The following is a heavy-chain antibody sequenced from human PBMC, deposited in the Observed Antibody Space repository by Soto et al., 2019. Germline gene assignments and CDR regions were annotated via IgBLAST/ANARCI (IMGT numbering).Heavy chain of an antibody. CDR2: IYWDDDK. D-gene: IGHD2-15*01. V-gene: IGHV2-5*02. J-gene: IGHJ6*03. CDR3: AHSPSYCSGGSCYHYYYYMDV. Sequence: QITLKESGPTLVKPTQTLTLTCTFSGFSLSTSGVGVGWIRQPPGKALEWLALIYWDDDKRYSPSLKSRLTITKDTSKNQVVLTMTNMDPVDTATYYCAHSPSYCSGGSCYHYYYYMDVWGKGTTVTVSS. CDR1: GFSLSTSGVG.